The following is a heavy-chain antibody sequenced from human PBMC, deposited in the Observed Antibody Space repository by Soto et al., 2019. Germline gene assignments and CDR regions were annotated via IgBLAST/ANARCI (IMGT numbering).Heavy chain of an antibody. CDR1: GDSVSSNSAA. V-gene: IGHV6-1*01. CDR3: ARFETTVYYYYYGMDV. CDR2: TYYRSKWYN. J-gene: IGHJ6*02. Sequence: SQTLSLTCAISGDSVSSNSAAWNWIRQSPSRGLEWLGRTYYRSKWYNDYAVSVKSRITINPDTSKNQFSLQLNSVTPEDTAVYYCARFETTVYYYYYGMDVWDQGTTVTVSS. D-gene: IGHD4-17*01.